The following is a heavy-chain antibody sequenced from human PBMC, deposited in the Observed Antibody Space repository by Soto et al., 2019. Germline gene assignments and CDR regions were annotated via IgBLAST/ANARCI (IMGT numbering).Heavy chain of an antibody. D-gene: IGHD3-22*01. J-gene: IGHJ3*02. V-gene: IGHV4-4*02. CDR3: ARDGWSYYDSSGLLNAFDI. Sequence: SETLSLTCPVSGGSISSSNWWSWVRQPPGKGLEWIGEIYHSGSTNYNPSLKSRVTISVDKSKNQFSLKLSSVTAADTAVYYCARDGWSYYDSSGLLNAFDIWGQGTMVTVS. CDR1: GGSISSSNW. CDR2: IYHSGST.